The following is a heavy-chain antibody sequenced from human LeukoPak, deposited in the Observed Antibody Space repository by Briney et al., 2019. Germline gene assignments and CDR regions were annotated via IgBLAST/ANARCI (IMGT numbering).Heavy chain of an antibody. CDR1: GGSISSYY. CDR2: VYYSGST. D-gene: IGHD3-10*01. Sequence: SETLSLTCTDSGGSISSYYWSWIRLPPGKGLEWIGYVYYSGSTKYNPSLRSRVTISVDTSKNQFSLKLSSVTAADTAVYYCASRGVVRGVSYYFDYWGQGTLVTVSS. CDR3: ASRGVVRGVSYYFDY. V-gene: IGHV4-59*01. J-gene: IGHJ4*02.